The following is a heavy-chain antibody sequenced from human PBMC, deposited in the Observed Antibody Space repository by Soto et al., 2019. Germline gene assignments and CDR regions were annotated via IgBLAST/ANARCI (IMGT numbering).Heavy chain of an antibody. CDR2: IYPGDSQT. CDR3: ARQIYDSDTGPNFQYYFDS. D-gene: IGHD3-22*01. Sequence: GESLKISCKGSGYSFTSYWIGWVRQMPGKGLEWMGIIYPGDSQTYYSPSFRGHVTISVTKSITTVFLQWSSLRASDTAMYYCARQIYDSDTGPNFQYYFDSWGQGTPVTAPQ. J-gene: IGHJ4*02. V-gene: IGHV5-51*01. CDR1: GYSFTSYW.